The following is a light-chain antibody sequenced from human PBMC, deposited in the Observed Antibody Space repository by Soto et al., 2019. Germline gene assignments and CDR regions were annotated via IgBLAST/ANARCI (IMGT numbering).Light chain of an antibody. CDR2: RVS. V-gene: IGKV3-11*01. CDR1: QSVSRF. CDR3: QQRFTWPLT. Sequence: ETVLTQSPATLSLSPGERATLSCRASQSVSRFFVWYQQKPGQAPRLLIYRVSNRATGVPARFSGSGSGTDFTLSISSLEPEDSGVYYCQQRFTWPLTFGGGTKVEIK. J-gene: IGKJ4*01.